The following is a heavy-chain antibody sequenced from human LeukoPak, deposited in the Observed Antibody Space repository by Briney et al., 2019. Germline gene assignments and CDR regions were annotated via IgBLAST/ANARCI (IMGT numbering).Heavy chain of an antibody. CDR3: ARAGDYYNGRWDY. CDR1: GGTFRSYG. CDR2: IIPILGTA. V-gene: IGHV1-69*13. Sequence: GASVNCSCKASGGTFRSYGLNSVRQAPGQGLEWMGGIIPILGTAKYAQKLQGRVTITADESTSTAYMELSSLRYEDTAVYYCARAGDYYNGRWDYWGQGHLLTLSS. J-gene: IGHJ4*02. D-gene: IGHD3-10*01.